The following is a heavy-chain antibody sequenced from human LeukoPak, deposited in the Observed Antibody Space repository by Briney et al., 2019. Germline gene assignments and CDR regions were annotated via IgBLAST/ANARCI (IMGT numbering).Heavy chain of an antibody. J-gene: IGHJ4*02. CDR3: ARGRDGYSDY. Sequence: GGFLRLSCAASGFPFSSYYMHWVRQAPGKGLVWVSRIISDGSSTIYADSVKGRFTISRDNAKNTLYLQMNSLRAEDTAVYYCARGRDGYSDYWGQGTLVTVSS. CDR1: GFPFSSYY. V-gene: IGHV3-74*01. D-gene: IGHD5-24*01. CDR2: IISDGSST.